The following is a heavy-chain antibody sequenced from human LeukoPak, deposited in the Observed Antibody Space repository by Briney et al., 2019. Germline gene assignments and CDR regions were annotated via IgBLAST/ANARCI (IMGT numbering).Heavy chain of an antibody. Sequence: PSETLSLTCTVSGGSISSGGYYWSWIRQHPGKGLEWIGYIYYSGSTYYNPSLKSRVTISVDTSKNQFSLKLSSVTAADTAVYYCARVRAAAHYWFDPWGQGTLVTVSS. CDR3: ARVRAAAHYWFDP. J-gene: IGHJ5*02. CDR1: GGSISSGGYY. V-gene: IGHV4-31*03. CDR2: IYYSGST. D-gene: IGHD6-13*01.